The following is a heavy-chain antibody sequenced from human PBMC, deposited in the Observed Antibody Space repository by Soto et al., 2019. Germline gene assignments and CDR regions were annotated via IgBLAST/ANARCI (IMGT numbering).Heavy chain of an antibody. V-gene: IGHV1-3*05. D-gene: IGHD5-18*01. CDR3: ASPLCQRWSYYGMDV. CDR2: INAGNDNT. CDR1: GYTFTRYT. Sequence: QVQLVQSGAEEKKPGASVKVSCKASGYTFTRYTMHWVRQAPGQRLEWMGWINAGNDNTKYSQKFQGRVTITRDTSARPAYMELSSVRSEDTAVYYCASPLCQRWSYYGMDVWGQGTTVTVSS. J-gene: IGHJ6*02.